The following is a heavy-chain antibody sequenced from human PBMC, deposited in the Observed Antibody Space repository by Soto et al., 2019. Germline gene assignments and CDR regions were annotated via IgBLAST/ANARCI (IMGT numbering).Heavy chain of an antibody. CDR3: PKVSLGALTFTDYYYYGLDV. J-gene: IGHJ6*02. V-gene: IGHV3-21*04. CDR2: ISSNSAYI. D-gene: IGHD1-26*01. CDR1: GFTLRSFT. Sequence: RGSLRLSCAASGFTLRSFTMHWVCQAPGKGLAWVSTISSNSAYIYYTDALRVRFTISRDNSKNTLYLQMNSLRAEDTAVYYCPKVSLGALTFTDYYYYGLDVWGQGTTVTVSS.